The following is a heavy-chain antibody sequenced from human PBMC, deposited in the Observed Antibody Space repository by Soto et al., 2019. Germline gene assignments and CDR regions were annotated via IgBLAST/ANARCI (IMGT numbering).Heavy chain of an antibody. Sequence: GGSLRLSCAASGFTFSSYAMSWVRQAPGKGLEWVSAISGFGGTTYYADSVKGRFTISRDNSKNTLYLQMNSLRAEDTAVYYCARDLWNYYGSGSYPYGMDVWGQGTTVTVSS. V-gene: IGHV3-23*01. D-gene: IGHD3-10*01. J-gene: IGHJ6*02. CDR1: GFTFSSYA. CDR2: ISGFGGTT. CDR3: ARDLWNYYGSGSYPYGMDV.